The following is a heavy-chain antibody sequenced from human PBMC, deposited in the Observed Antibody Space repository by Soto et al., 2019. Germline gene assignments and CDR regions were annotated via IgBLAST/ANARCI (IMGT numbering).Heavy chain of an antibody. CDR3: ARGSRRMLWFGEPTVDD. CDR2: INSDGSST. J-gene: IGHJ4*02. V-gene: IGHV3-74*01. D-gene: IGHD3-10*01. Sequence: GGSLRLSCAASGFTFSSYWMHWVRQAPGKGLVWVSRINSDGSSTSYADSVKGRFTISRDNAKNTLYLQMNSLRAEDTAVYYCARGSRRMLWFGEPTVDDWGQGTLVTVSS. CDR1: GFTFSSYW.